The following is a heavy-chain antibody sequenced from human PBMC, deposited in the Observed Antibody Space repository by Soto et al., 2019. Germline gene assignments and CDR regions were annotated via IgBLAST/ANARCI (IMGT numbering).Heavy chain of an antibody. Sequence: SETLSLTCAVYGGSFSGYYWSWIRQPPGKGLEWIGEINHSGSTNYNPSLKSRVTISVDTSKNQFSLKLSSVTAADTAVYYCARGRVYSYGLKGGMDVWGQGTTVTVS. CDR3: ARGRVYSYGLKGGMDV. V-gene: IGHV4-34*01. D-gene: IGHD5-18*01. CDR1: GGSFSGYY. J-gene: IGHJ6*02. CDR2: INHSGST.